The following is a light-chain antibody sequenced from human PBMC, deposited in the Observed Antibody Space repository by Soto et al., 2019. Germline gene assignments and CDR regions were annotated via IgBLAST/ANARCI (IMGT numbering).Light chain of an antibody. CDR1: QSVSNY. J-gene: IGKJ1*01. V-gene: IGKV3-20*01. CDR2: GAS. Sequence: EIVMTQSPATLSVSPGERATLSCRASQSVSNYLSWYQQKPGQPPRLLIYGASSRATGIPDRFSGSGSGTDFTLTIRRLEPEDFAVYYCQQFGASLTWTFGQGTKGDIK. CDR3: QQFGASLTWT.